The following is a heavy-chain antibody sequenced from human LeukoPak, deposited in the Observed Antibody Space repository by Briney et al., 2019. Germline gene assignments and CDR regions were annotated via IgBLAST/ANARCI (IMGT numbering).Heavy chain of an antibody. J-gene: IGHJ6*03. V-gene: IGHV4-4*09. CDR2: IDSSGTT. D-gene: IGHD1-14*01. Sequence: SETLSLTCTVSGGSISSYYWTWIRQPPGKGLEWIGNIDSSGTTNYDPSLESRLTTSVDTSMNQLSLNLTSVTAADTAVYYCARLVSYYYMDVWGKGTTVTVSS. CDR3: ARLVSYYYMDV. CDR1: GGSISSYY.